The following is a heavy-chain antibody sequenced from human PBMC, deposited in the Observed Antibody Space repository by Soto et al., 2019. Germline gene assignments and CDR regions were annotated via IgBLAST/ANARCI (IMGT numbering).Heavy chain of an antibody. V-gene: IGHV1-69*13. CDR2: IIPIFGTA. D-gene: IGHD1-1*01. J-gene: IGHJ4*02. CDR3: VKVQLESFDY. Sequence: VASVKVSCKASGGTFSSYAISWVRQAPGQGLEWMGGIIPIFGTANYAQKFQGRVTITADESTSTAYMELSSLRSEDTAVYYCVKVQLESFDYWGQGTLVTVYS. CDR1: GGTFSSYA.